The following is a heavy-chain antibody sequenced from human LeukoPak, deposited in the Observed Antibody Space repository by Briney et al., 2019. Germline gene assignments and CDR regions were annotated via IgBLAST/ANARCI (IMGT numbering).Heavy chain of an antibody. V-gene: IGHV4-39*07. Sequence: SETLSLTCSVSGGSISSSAYHWGWIRQPPGKGLEWVGSIHYSGSTNYNPSLKSRVTISVDTSKNQFSLKLSSVTAADTAVYYCARGYYYGSGSTYYMDVWGKGTTVTVSS. CDR1: GGSISSSAYH. CDR3: ARGYYYGSGSTYYMDV. J-gene: IGHJ6*03. CDR2: IHYSGST. D-gene: IGHD3-10*01.